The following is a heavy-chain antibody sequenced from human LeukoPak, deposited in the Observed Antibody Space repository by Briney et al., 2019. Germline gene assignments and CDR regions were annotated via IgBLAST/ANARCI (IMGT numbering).Heavy chain of an antibody. CDR2: IYSGGGT. D-gene: IGHD2-8*02. CDR3: ARLYWGSGFDY. Sequence: PGGSLRLSCAASGFTFSSYAVSWVRQAPGKGLECVSVIYSGGGTYYAAAVKGRFTISRDNSKNTLYLQVNSLRAEDTAMYYCARLYWGSGFDYWGQGTLVTVSS. J-gene: IGHJ4*02. CDR1: GFTFSSYA. V-gene: IGHV3-66*01.